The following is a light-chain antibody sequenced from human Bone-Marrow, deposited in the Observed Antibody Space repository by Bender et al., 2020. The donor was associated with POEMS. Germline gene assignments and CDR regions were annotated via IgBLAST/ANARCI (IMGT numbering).Light chain of an antibody. CDR2: DVN. CDR3: CSYAGSYPWA. V-gene: IGLV2-11*01. Sequence: QSALTQPRSVSGSPGQSVTISCTGSSNDIGGYNYVSWYQQHPGKAPKLIIYDVNKRPSGVPDRFSGSKSGNTATLTISGLQGEDEADYYCCSYAGSYPWAFGGGTDLTVL. J-gene: IGLJ3*02. CDR1: SNDIGGYNY.